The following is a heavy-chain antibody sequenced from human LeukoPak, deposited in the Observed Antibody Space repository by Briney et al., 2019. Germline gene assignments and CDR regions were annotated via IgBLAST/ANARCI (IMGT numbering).Heavy chain of an antibody. CDR3: ATARKEEGSVAVVAAMFPLDY. V-gene: IGHV1-24*01. CDR2: FDPEDGET. CDR1: GYTLTELS. D-gene: IGHD2-15*01. J-gene: IGHJ4*02. Sequence: ASVKVSCKVSGYTLTELSMHWVRQAPGKGLEWMGGFDPEDGETIYAQKFQGRVTMTEDTSTDTAYMELSSLRSEDTAVYYCATARKEEGSVAVVAAMFPLDYWGQGTLVTVSS.